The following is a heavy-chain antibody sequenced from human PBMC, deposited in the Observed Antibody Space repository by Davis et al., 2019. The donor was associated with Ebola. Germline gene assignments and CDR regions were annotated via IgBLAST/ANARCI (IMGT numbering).Heavy chain of an antibody. CDR3: ARASPLAAAGTFDP. J-gene: IGHJ5*02. CDR2: INPNSGGT. CDR1: GYTFTSYG. D-gene: IGHD6-13*01. Sequence: ASVKVSCKASGYTFTSYGISWVRQAPGQGLEWMGWINPNSGGTNYAQKFQGWVTMTRDTSISTAYMELSRLRSDDTAVYYCARASPLAAAGTFDPWGQGTLVTVSS. V-gene: IGHV1-2*04.